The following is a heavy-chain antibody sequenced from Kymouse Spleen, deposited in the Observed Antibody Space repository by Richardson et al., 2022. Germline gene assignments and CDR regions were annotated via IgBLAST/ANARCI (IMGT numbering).Heavy chain of an antibody. V-gene: IGHV3-15*01. J-gene: IGHJ6*02. D-gene: IGHD3-10*01. CDR3: TGSGSSHHYYYGMDV. CDR1: GFTFSNAW. Sequence: EVQLVESGGGLVKPGGSLRLSCAASGFTFSNAWMSWVRQAPGKGLEWVGRIKSKTDGGTTDYAAPVKGRFTISRDDSKNTLYLQMNSLKTEDTAVYYCTGSGSSHHYYYGMDVWGQGTTVTVSS. CDR2: IKSKTDGGTT.